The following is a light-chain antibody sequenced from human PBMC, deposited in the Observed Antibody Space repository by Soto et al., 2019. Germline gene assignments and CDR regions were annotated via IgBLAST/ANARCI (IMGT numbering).Light chain of an antibody. V-gene: IGKV3-15*01. CDR3: QQYNNWPWP. J-gene: IGKJ1*01. Sequence: EIVMTQSPATLSVSPGERFTLSCRASQSVRSNLAWYQQKPGQAPRLLIYGASTRATGIPARFSGSGSGTEFTLTISSLQSEDCAGYYCQQYNNWPWPFGQGT. CDR2: GAS. CDR1: QSVRSN.